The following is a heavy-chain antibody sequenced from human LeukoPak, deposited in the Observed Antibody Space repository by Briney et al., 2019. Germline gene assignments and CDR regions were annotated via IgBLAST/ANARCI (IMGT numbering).Heavy chain of an antibody. J-gene: IGHJ5*02. CDR1: GGSITSYY. CDR3: AREENRGRPANWFDP. V-gene: IGHV4-59*01. CDR2: IYYSGST. Sequence: SETLSLTCTVSGGSITSYYWRWIRQPPGKGLEWIGYIYYSGSTNYNPSLKSRVTISVDTSKNQFSLKLSSVTAADTAVYYCAREENRGRPANWFDPWGQGTLVTVSS. D-gene: IGHD3-16*02.